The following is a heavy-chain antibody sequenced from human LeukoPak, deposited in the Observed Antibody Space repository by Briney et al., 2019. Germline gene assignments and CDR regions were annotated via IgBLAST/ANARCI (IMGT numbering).Heavy chain of an antibody. V-gene: IGHV3-23*01. J-gene: IGHJ4*02. CDR3: AKGGVRPVTTGDY. D-gene: IGHD4-17*01. Sequence: GGSLRLSCAASGFTFTSYAMSWVRQAPGKGPEWVSGISESGGSTYYVDSVKGRFTISRGNSKNTVYLQMNSLRAEDTAIYYCAKGGVRPVTTGDYWGQGTLVTVSS. CDR1: GFTFTSYA. CDR2: ISESGGST.